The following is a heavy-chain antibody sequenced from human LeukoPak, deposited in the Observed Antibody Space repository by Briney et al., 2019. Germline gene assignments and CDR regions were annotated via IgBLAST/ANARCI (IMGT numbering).Heavy chain of an antibody. Sequence: PGGSLRLSCAASGFTFSTYAMSWVRQAPGKGLEWVSTISDIGDYTCNAGSVKGRFTISRDNSKNTLYLQMNSLRAEDTAVYYCAKVVGSSSGYYFDYWGQGTLVTVSS. CDR2: ISDIGDYT. D-gene: IGHD6-6*01. J-gene: IGHJ4*02. V-gene: IGHV3-23*01. CDR1: GFTFSTYA. CDR3: AKVVGSSSGYYFDY.